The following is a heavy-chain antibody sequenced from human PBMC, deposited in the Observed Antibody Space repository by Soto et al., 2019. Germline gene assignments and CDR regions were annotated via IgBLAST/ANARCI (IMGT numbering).Heavy chain of an antibody. CDR2: IIPIFGTA. D-gene: IGHD3-3*01. V-gene: IGHV1-69*13. J-gene: IGHJ6*02. CDR1: GGTFSSYA. CDR3: ARGDTIFGVVTSMSYYYYYGMDV. Sequence: GASVKVSCKASGGTFSSYAISWVRQAPGQGLEWMGGIIPIFGTANYAQKFQGRVTITADESTSTAYMELSSLRSEDTAVYYCARGDTIFGVVTSMSYYYYYGMDVWGQGTTVTVSS.